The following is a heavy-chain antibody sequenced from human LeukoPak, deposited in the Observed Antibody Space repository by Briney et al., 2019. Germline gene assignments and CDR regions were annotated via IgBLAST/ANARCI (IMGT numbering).Heavy chain of an antibody. D-gene: IGHD1-26*01. V-gene: IGHV3-7*01. Sequence: GGSLRLSCAASGFIFSGYWMTWVRQAPGKGLEWVANIKQDGSEKYYVDSVKGRFTISRDNAKNSLYLQMNSLRAEDTAVYYCAKDGSPSGSYYFGYWGQGTLVTVSS. J-gene: IGHJ4*02. CDR1: GFIFSGYW. CDR3: AKDGSPSGSYYFGY. CDR2: IKQDGSEK.